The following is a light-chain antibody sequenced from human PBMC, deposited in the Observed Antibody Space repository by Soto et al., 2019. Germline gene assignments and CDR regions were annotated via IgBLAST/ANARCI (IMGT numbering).Light chain of an antibody. CDR1: QSLVYRTGKTK. CDR2: MVS. J-gene: IGKJ1*01. CDR3: LQGSHWPPT. V-gene: IGKV2-30*01. Sequence: DIVTTQSPLSLPVTLGQPASISSRSCQSLVYRTGKTKLNWFQQRPGQSPRRLIYMVSNRDSGVPDRFSGSVSGIDFTLQISRVEAEDVGVYYCLQGSHWPPTFGQGTKVEIK.